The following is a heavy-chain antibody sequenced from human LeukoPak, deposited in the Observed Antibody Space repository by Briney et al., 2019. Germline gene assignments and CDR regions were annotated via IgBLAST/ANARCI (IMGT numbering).Heavy chain of an antibody. CDR3: AKGTEDCYGSGSYRYMDV. CDR2: ISYDGSNK. V-gene: IGHV3-30*04. CDR1: GFTFSSYA. Sequence: GGSLRLSCAASGFTFSSYAMHWVRQAPGKGLEWVAVISYDGSNKYYADSVRGRFTISRDNSKNTLYLQMNSLRAEDTAVYYCAKGTEDCYGSGSYRYMDVWGKGTTVTISS. D-gene: IGHD3-10*01. J-gene: IGHJ6*03.